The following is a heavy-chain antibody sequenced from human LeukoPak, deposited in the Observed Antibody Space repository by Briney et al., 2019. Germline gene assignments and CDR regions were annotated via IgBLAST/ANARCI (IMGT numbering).Heavy chain of an antibody. CDR2: IIPILGIA. J-gene: IGHJ1*01. CDR1: VGTFSSYA. D-gene: IGHD3-22*01. V-gene: IGHV1-69*04. Sequence: SVKVSCKASVGTFSSYAISWVRQAPGQGLEWMGRIIPILGIANYTQKFQGRVKITADKSTSTAYMELSSLRSEDTAVYYCASRSITSDSSGYYEYFQHWGQGTLVTVSS. CDR3: ASRSITSDSSGYYEYFQH.